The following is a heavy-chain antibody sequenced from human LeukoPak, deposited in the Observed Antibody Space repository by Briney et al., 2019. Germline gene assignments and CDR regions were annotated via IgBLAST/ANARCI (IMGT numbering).Heavy chain of an antibody. CDR2: ISSSSSYI. V-gene: IGHV3-21*01. CDR3: ARAQLGGAPPG. D-gene: IGHD3-16*01. J-gene: IGHJ4*02. Sequence: GGSLRLSCAASGFTFSSYSMNWVRQAPGKGLEWVSSISSSSSYIYYADSVKGRFTISRDNAKNSLYLQMNSLRAEDTAVYYCARAQLGGAPPGWGQGTLVTVSS. CDR1: GFTFSSYS.